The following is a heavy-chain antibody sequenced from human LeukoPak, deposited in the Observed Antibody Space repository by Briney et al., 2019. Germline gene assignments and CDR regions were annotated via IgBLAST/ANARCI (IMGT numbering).Heavy chain of an antibody. D-gene: IGHD3-3*01. V-gene: IGHV1-69*13. Sequence: SVKVSCKASGGTFSTYAISWVRQAPGQGLEWMGGIIPIFGTSNYAQKFQGRVTITADESTSTAYMELSSLRSEDTAVYYCAREAITIFGVVRTQTTYGPHRFDPWGQGTLVTVSS. J-gene: IGHJ5*02. CDR2: IIPIFGTS. CDR1: GGTFSTYA. CDR3: AREAITIFGVVRTQTTYGPHRFDP.